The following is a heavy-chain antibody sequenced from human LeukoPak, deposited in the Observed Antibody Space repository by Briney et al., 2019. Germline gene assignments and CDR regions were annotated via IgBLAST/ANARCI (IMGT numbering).Heavy chain of an antibody. CDR1: GGSFSGYY. Sequence: SETLSLTCAVYGGSFSGYYWSWIRQPPGKGLEWIGEINHSGSTNYNPSLKSRVTISVDTSKSQFSLKLSSVTAADTAVYYCAREWYCSSTSCYNGIGWFDPWGQGTLVTVSS. V-gene: IGHV4-34*01. CDR3: AREWYCSSTSCYNGIGWFDP. CDR2: INHSGST. D-gene: IGHD2-2*02. J-gene: IGHJ5*02.